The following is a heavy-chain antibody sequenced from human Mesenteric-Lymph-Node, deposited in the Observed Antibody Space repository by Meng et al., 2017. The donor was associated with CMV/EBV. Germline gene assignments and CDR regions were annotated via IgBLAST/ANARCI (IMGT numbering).Heavy chain of an antibody. D-gene: IGHD1-14*01. J-gene: IGHJ4*02. CDR3: ARGGWRAYHMDY. CDR2: INPDSGNR. Sequence: CKASGYTFTNDDINWVRQATGQGLEWMGWINPDSGNRDYTQKFQGRVTFTRNTSINTAYMEVSRLTSDDTAVYYCARGGWRAYHMDYWGQGTLVTVSS. V-gene: IGHV1-8*03. CDR1: GYTFTNDD.